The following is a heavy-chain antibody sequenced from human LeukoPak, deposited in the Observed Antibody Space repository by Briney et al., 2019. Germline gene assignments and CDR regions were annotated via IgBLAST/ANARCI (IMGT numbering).Heavy chain of an antibody. CDR3: ARDRCSSTSCYSDY. V-gene: IGHV3-9*01. D-gene: IGHD2-2*02. CDR2: ISWNSGSI. Sequence: PGGSLRLSCAASGFTFDDYAMHWVRQAPGKGLEWVSGISWNSGSIGYADSVKGRFTISRDNAKNSLYLQMNSLRAEDTAVYYCARDRCSSTSCYSDYWGQGTLVTVSS. CDR1: GFTFDDYA. J-gene: IGHJ4*02.